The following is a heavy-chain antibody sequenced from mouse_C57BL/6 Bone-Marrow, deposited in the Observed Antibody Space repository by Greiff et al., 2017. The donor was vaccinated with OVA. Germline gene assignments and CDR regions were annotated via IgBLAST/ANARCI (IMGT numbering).Heavy chain of an antibody. J-gene: IGHJ3*01. CDR2: IRSKSNNYAT. CDR3: VRQLRLRGFAY. Sequence: DVMLVESGGGLVQPKGSLKLSCAASGFSFNTYAMNWVRQAPGKGLEWVARIRSKSNNYATYYADSVKDRFTISRDDSESMLYLQMNNLKTEDTAMYYCVRQLRLRGFAYWGQGTLVTVSA. D-gene: IGHD3-2*02. CDR1: GFSFNTYA. V-gene: IGHV10-1*01.